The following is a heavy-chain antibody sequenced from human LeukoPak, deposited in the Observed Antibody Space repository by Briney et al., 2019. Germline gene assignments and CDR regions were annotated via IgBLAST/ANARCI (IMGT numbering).Heavy chain of an antibody. V-gene: IGHV3-23*01. CDR1: GFTFSTYA. CDR3: AKGYSYGYGSSA. CDR2: VSGSGDLT. J-gene: IGHJ4*02. Sequence: PGGSLRLSCGASGFTFSTYAMSWVRQPPGKGLEWVASVSGSGDLTYYTDSVRGRFTISRDNSKSTLYLQMNSLRAEDTAVYYCAKGYSYGYGSSAWGQGTLVTVSS. D-gene: IGHD5-18*01.